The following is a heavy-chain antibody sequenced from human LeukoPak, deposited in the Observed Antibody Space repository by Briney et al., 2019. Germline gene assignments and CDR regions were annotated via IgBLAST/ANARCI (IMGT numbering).Heavy chain of an antibody. CDR3: ARGKREWELPDDAFDI. D-gene: IGHD1-26*01. J-gene: IGHJ3*02. CDR2: IHHSGST. CDR1: GYSISSGYY. Sequence: PSETLSLTCTVSGYSISSGYYWGWIRQPPGKGLEWIGSIHHSGSTYYNPSLKSRVTISVDTSKNQFSLKLSSVTAADTAVYYCARGKREWELPDDAFDIWGQGTMVTVSS. V-gene: IGHV4-38-2*02.